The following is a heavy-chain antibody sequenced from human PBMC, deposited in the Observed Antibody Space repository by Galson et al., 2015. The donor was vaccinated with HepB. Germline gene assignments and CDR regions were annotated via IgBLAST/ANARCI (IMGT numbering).Heavy chain of an antibody. Sequence: SLRLSCAASEFIFSDYAMHWVRQGPDKGLEWVAVTSFDGSNTYYADSVKGRFTISRDNSKNTLYLQMNSLSAEDTALYYCARDISNHGDYLDSWGQGTLVTVSS. CDR1: EFIFSDYA. CDR2: TSFDGSNT. V-gene: IGHV3-30*01. D-gene: IGHD1-14*01. J-gene: IGHJ4*02. CDR3: ARDISNHGDYLDS.